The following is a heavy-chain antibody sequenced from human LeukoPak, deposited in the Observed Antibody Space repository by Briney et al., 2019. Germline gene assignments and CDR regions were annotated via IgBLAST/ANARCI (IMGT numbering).Heavy chain of an antibody. Sequence: ASVKVSCKASGYTFTSYGISWVRQAPGQGLEWMGWISAYNGNTNYAQKLQGRVNMTTERSTSTAYMELRSLRSDDTAVYYCARDVFGGSYFYSYLALNYWGQGTLVTVSS. V-gene: IGHV1-18*01. J-gene: IGHJ4*02. CDR3: ARDVFGGSYFYSYLALNY. CDR1: GYTFTSYG. CDR2: ISAYNGNT. D-gene: IGHD1-26*01.